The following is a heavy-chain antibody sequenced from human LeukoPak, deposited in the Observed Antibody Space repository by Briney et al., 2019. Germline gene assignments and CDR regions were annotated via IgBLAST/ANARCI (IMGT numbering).Heavy chain of an antibody. CDR1: GYTFTGYY. CDR3: ARAKLGYYFDY. Sequence: WASVRVSCKASGYTFTGYYMNWVRQAPGQGLEWLGWINPNSGDTKYAQKFLGRVTMTSDTSINTGYMALSSLTSDDTAVYYCARAKLGYYFDYWGQGTLVTVSS. J-gene: IGHJ4*02. CDR2: INPNSGDT. V-gene: IGHV1-2*02. D-gene: IGHD6-6*01.